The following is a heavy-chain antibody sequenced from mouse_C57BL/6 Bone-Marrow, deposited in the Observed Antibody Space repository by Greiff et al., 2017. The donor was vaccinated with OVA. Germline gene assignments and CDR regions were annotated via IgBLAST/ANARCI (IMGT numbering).Heavy chain of an antibody. J-gene: IGHJ1*03. CDR3: ARKRTRYYDV. Sequence: VQLQQSGPVLVKPGASVKMSCKASGYTFTDYYMNWVKQSHGKSLEWIGVINPYNGGTSYNQKFKGKATLTVDKSSSTAYMELNSLTSEDSAVYDCARKRTRYYDVWGTGTTVTVSS. CDR1: GYTFTDYY. V-gene: IGHV1-19*01. CDR2: INPYNGGT.